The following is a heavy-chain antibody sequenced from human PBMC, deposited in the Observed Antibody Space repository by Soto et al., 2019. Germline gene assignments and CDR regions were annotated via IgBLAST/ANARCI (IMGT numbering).Heavy chain of an antibody. CDR2: ISWNSGSI. V-gene: IGHV3-9*01. D-gene: IGHD3-22*01. J-gene: IGHJ4*02. Sequence: PGGSLRLSCAASGFTFDDYAMHWFRQAPGKGLEWVSGISWNSGSIGYADSVKGRFTISRDNAKNSLYLQMNSLRAEDTALYYCARLSNYYDSSGYYDYWGQGTLVTVSS. CDR1: GFTFDDYA. CDR3: ARLSNYYDSSGYYDY.